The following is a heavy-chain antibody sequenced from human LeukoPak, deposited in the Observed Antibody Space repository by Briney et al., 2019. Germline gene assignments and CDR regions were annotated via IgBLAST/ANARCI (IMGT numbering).Heavy chain of an antibody. CDR3: ARASSYYDSSGWMGYTDYYYYYMDV. D-gene: IGHD3-22*01. V-gene: IGHV4-4*07. CDR1: GGSISSYY. Sequence: SETLSLTCTVSGGSISSYYWSWIRQPAGKGLEWIGRTYTSRTTNYNPSLKSRATISENTSKNLFSLKRSSVTAADTAVYYSARASSYYDSSGWMGYTDYYYYYMDVWGKGTTVTIA. J-gene: IGHJ6*03. CDR2: TYTSRTT.